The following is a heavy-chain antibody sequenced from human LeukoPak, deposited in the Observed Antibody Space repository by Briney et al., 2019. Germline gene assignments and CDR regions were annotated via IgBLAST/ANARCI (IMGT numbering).Heavy chain of an antibody. CDR2: IYNSGSA. D-gene: IGHD3-10*01. J-gene: IGHJ5*02. V-gene: IGHV4-30-4*07. CDR1: GASISTSLNS. Sequence: SETLSLTCAVSGASISTSLNSWSWFRQPPGEGLEWIGDIYNSGSASYNPTLKSRLLISIDSSKNHFSLELTSVNAADTAVYFCAKADLPVRSPYNWFDPWGQGTLVIVSS. CDR3: AKADLPVRSPYNWFDP.